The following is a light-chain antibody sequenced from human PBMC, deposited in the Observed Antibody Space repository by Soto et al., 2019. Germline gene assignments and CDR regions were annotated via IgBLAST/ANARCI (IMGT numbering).Light chain of an antibody. CDR3: QQYGSSPRT. CDR2: GAS. J-gene: IGKJ1*01. Sequence: IVLPQNTDTLSFSPGERATLSCRASQSVSSSYLAWYQQKPGQAPRLLIYGASSRATGIPDRFSGSGSGTDFTLTISRLEPEDFAVYYCQQYGSSPRTFGQGTKVDI. CDR1: QSVSSSY. V-gene: IGKV3-20*01.